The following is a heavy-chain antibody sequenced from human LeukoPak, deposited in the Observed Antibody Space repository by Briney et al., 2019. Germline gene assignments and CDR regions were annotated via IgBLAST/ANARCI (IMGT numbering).Heavy chain of an antibody. D-gene: IGHD6-6*01. Sequence: GGSLRLSRAGSGFTFDDYAMHWVRQAPGKGLEWVSGISWNSGSIGYADSVKGRFTISRDNAKNSLYLQMNSLRAEDTAVYYCAKGMQLAGYFDYWGQGTLVTVSS. CDR1: GFTFDDYA. CDR2: ISWNSGSI. V-gene: IGHV3-9*01. J-gene: IGHJ4*02. CDR3: AKGMQLAGYFDY.